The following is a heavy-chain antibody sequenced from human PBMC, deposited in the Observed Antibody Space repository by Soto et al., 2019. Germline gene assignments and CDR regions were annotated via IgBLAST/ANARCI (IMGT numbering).Heavy chain of an antibody. CDR1: GFTFSSYA. J-gene: IGHJ4*02. CDR2: ISGSGGST. V-gene: IGHV3-23*01. D-gene: IGHD3-10*01. CDR3: ARGSTDSHPGSRIFDF. Sequence: GGSLRLSXAASGFTFSSYAMSWVRQAPGKGLEWVSAISGSGGSTYYADSAKGRFTISRDNSKNTLYLQMNSLRVEDSALYYCARGSTDSHPGSRIFDFWGRGTLVTVSS.